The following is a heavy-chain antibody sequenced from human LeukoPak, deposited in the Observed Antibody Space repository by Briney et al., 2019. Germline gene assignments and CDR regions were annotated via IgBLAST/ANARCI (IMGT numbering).Heavy chain of an antibody. CDR1: GFTFSNAW. CDR3: TTVSIYSSSWYPKYFQH. V-gene: IGHV3-15*01. J-gene: IGHJ1*01. D-gene: IGHD6-13*01. Sequence: GGSLRLSCAASGFTFSNAWMSWVRQAPGKGLEWVGRIKSKTDGGTTDYAAPVKGRFTISRDDSKNTLYLQMNSLKTEDTAVYYCTTVSIYSSSWYPKYFQHWGQGTLVTVSS. CDR2: IKSKTDGGTT.